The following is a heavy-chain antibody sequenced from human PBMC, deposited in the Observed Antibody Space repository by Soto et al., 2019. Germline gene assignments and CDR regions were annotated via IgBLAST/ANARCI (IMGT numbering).Heavy chain of an antibody. J-gene: IGHJ4*02. D-gene: IGHD6-19*01. CDR3: VQDRGNSSIWWEFDY. Sequence: QVLLVESGGGVVQPGRSLRLSCAASGSTFSNSGIHWVRQAPGKGLEWVAVISADGSEHYHADSVKGRFTISRDNSKNMLYLQMNSLRAEDTALYYCVQDRGNSSIWWEFDYWGQGTLVTVSS. CDR2: ISADGSEH. V-gene: IGHV3-30*18. CDR1: GSTFSNSG.